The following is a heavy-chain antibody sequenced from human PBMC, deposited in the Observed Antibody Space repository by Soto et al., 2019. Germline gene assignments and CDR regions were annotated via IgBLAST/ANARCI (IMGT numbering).Heavy chain of an antibody. CDR2: IFYLGSS. V-gene: IGHV4-39*01. D-gene: IGHD3-3*02. Sequence: SETLSLTCTVSGDSIIGSDFYWGWVRQPPGKGLEWIGSIFYLGSSYYNPSLKSRVTMSVGTSKNQFSLRLRSVTAADTALYFCARHSLALHKNNWFDPWGQGIMVTVSS. J-gene: IGHJ5*02. CDR1: GDSIIGSDFY. CDR3: ARHSLALHKNNWFDP.